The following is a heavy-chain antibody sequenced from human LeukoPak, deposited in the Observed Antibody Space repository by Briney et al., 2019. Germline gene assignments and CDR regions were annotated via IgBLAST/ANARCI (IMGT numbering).Heavy chain of an antibody. J-gene: IGHJ6*02. Sequence: SETLSLTCTVSGGSISSYYWSWIRQPPGKGLEWIGYIYYSGSTNYNPSLKGRVTISVDTSKNQFSLKLSSVTAADTAVYYCARVYCSGGSCYGMDVWGQGTTATVSS. V-gene: IGHV4-59*01. CDR3: ARVYCSGGSCYGMDV. D-gene: IGHD2-15*01. CDR1: GGSISSYY. CDR2: IYYSGST.